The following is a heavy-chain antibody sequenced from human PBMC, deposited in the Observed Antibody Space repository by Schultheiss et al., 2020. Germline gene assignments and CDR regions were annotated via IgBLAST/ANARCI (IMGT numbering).Heavy chain of an antibody. D-gene: IGHD6-6*01. CDR1: GFSLSTSGMC. Sequence: SGPTLVKPTQTLPLTCTFSGFSLSTSGMCVSWIRQPPGKALEWLALIDWDDDKYYSTSLKTRLTISKDTSKNQVVLTMTNMDPVDTATYYCAHVEYSSSANAFDIWGQGTMVTASS. CDR2: IDWDDDK. J-gene: IGHJ3*02. CDR3: AHVEYSSSANAFDI. V-gene: IGHV2-70*12.